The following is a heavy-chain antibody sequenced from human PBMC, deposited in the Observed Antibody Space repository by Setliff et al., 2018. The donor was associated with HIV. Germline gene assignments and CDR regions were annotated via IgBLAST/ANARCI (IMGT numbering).Heavy chain of an antibody. CDR2: IYTSGST. CDR3: ARDGGYSYGFFDY. CDR1: GFTFSTYP. D-gene: IGHD5-18*01. J-gene: IGHJ4*02. V-gene: IGHV4-4*07. Sequence: GSLRLSCAASGFTFSTYPMSWIRQPAGKGLEWIGRIYTSGSTNYNPSLKSRVTMSVDTSKNQFSLKLSSVTAADTAVYYCARDGGYSYGFFDYWGQGTLVTVSS.